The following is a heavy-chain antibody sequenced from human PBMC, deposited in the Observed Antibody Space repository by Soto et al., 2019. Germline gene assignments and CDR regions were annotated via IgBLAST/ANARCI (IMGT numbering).Heavy chain of an antibody. CDR1: GGTFSSYA. D-gene: IGHD3-10*01. V-gene: IGHV1-69*12. CDR3: ARVGDYGSGSYRGYYYYGMDV. J-gene: IGHJ6*02. CDR2: IIPIFGTA. Sequence: QVQLVQSGAEVKKPGSSVKVSCKASGGTFSSYAISWVRQAPGQGLEWLGGIIPIFGTANYAQKFQGRVTITADESTSTAYMELSSLRSEDTAVYYCARVGDYGSGSYRGYYYYGMDVWGQGTTVTVSS.